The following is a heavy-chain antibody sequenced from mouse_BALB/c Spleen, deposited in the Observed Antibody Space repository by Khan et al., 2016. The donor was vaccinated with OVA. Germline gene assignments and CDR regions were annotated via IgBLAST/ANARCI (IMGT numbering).Heavy chain of an antibody. CDR2: FHPYNDDT. CDR1: GYTFTTYP. Sequence: QVQLKQSGTELVKPGASVKMSCKAFGYTFTTYPIEWMKQNHGKSLEWIGNFHPYNDDTTYNEKFKGKAKLTVEKSSCTVYLELSRLTSEDSAVYYWTRRNRYDSAWFAYWGQGTLVTVSA. D-gene: IGHD2-14*01. V-gene: IGHV1-47*01. J-gene: IGHJ3*01. CDR3: TRRNRYDSAWFAY.